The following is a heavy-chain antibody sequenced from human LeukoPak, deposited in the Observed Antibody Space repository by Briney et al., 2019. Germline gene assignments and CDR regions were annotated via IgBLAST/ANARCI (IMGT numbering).Heavy chain of an antibody. CDR3: TRDRGAYNLYDY. V-gene: IGHV3-49*03. CDR1: GFTFGDYA. CDR2: IRSKAYGETA. Sequence: GGSLRLSCTASGFTFGDYAMSWIRQAPGEGLEWVGFIRSKAYGETADYAASVKGRFTISRDDSKAIAYLQMNSLKTEDTAVYHCTRDRGAYNLYDYWGQGTLVTASS. J-gene: IGHJ4*02. D-gene: IGHD1-1*01.